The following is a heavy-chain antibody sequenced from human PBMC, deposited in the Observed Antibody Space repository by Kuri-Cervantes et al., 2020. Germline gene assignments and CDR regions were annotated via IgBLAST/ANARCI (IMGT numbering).Heavy chain of an antibody. D-gene: IGHD1-14*01. CDR1: GGSFSGYY. CDR3: ARHKGTSRGLDY. Sequence: SETLSLTCAVYGGSFSGYYWSWIRQPPGKGLEWIGESNHSGSTNYNPSLKIRVTISVDTSKNQFSLKLSSVTAADTAVYHCARHKGTSRGLDYWGQGTLVTVSS. V-gene: IGHV4-34*01. CDR2: SNHSGST. J-gene: IGHJ4*02.